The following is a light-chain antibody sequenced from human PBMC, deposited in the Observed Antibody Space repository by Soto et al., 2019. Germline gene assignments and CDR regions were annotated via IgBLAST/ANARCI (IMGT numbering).Light chain of an antibody. CDR2: GAS. V-gene: IGKV3-20*01. Sequence: EIVLTQSPGTLSLSPGEGATLSCRASQSVSSSYLAWYQXKHGQXXRXXIYGASNRATGIPDRFSVIVSGTDVTINISRLEPEDGEMDVGQQYVSSPQTFGQGTKVDIK. CDR3: QQYVSSPQT. J-gene: IGKJ1*01. CDR1: QSVSSSY.